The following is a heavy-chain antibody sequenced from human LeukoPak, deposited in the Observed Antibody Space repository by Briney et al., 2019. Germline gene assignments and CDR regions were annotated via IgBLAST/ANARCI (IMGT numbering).Heavy chain of an antibody. V-gene: IGHV3-30*02. CDR3: AKTYYDFWSGYS. CDR1: GFIFSGHG. CDR2: IRYDGSNK. J-gene: IGHJ5*02. Sequence: TGGSLRLSCAASGFIFSGHGMHWVRQAPGKGLGWVAFIRYDGSNKYYADSVKGRFTISRDNSKNTLYLQMNSLRAEDTAVYYCAKTYYDFWSGYSWGQGTLVTVSS. D-gene: IGHD3-3*01.